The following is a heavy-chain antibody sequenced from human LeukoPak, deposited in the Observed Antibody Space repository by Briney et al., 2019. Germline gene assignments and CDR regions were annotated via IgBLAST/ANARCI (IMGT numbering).Heavy chain of an antibody. CDR3: AREFRNAFDI. Sequence: SETLSLTCTVSGGSISSYYWSWIRQPPGKGLEWIGYIYYSGSTNYNPSLKGRVTISVDTSKNQFSLKLSSVTAADTAVYYCAREFRNAFDIWGQGTMVTVSS. CDR1: GGSISSYY. J-gene: IGHJ3*02. CDR2: IYYSGST. V-gene: IGHV4-59*01.